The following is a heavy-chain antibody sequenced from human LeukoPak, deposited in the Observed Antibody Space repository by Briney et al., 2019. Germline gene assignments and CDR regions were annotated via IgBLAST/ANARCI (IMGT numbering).Heavy chain of an antibody. J-gene: IGHJ4*02. CDR1: GFTFSSYA. D-gene: IGHD6-13*01. CDR3: AKDRSSSNWYYFDY. Sequence: GGSLRLSCAASGFTFSSYAMHWVRPAPRKGLEWVAFIRYDGSNKYYADSVKGRFTIPRDNSKNTLYLQMNSLRPEDTAVYYCAKDRSSSNWYYFDYWGQGTLVTVSS. CDR2: IRYDGSNK. V-gene: IGHV3-30*02.